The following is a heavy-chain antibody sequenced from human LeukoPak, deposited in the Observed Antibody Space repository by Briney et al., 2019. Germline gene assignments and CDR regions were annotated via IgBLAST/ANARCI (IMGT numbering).Heavy chain of an antibody. CDR1: GGSISSGGYY. Sequence: ASQTLSLTCTVSGGSISSGGYYWSWLRQHPGKGLEWIGYIYYSGSTYYNPSLKSRVTISVDTSKNQFSLKLSSVTAADTAVYYCARGDLEAGIFDYWGQGTLVTVSS. J-gene: IGHJ4*02. CDR3: ARGDLEAGIFDY. V-gene: IGHV4-31*03. CDR2: IYYSGST. D-gene: IGHD1-1*01.